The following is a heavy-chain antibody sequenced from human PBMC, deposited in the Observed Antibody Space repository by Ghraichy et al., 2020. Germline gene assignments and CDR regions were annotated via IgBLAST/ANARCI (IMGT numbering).Heavy chain of an antibody. D-gene: IGHD6-6*01. J-gene: IGHJ4*02. Sequence: GGSLRLSCAASGFTFSSYSMNWVRQAPGKGLEWVSYISSSISTIYYADSVKGRFTISRDNAKNSLYLQMNSLRAEDTAVYYCARERGSSSSGGVYYFDYWGQGTLLTVSS. CDR2: ISSSISTI. CDR1: GFTFSSYS. V-gene: IGHV3-48*01. CDR3: ARERGSSSSGGVYYFDY.